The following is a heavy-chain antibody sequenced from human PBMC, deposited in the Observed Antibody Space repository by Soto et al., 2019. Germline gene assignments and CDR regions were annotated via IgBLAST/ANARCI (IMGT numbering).Heavy chain of an antibody. CDR1: GFTFRNFV. CDR3: AQDRGWGVVSPSHDY. V-gene: IGHV3-23*01. D-gene: IGHD2-21*01. CDR2: IRATGGQT. Sequence: EVQLLESGGGMVQPGGSLRLSCAASGFTFRNFVMSWVRQAPGKGLEWVSAIRATGGQTFYADSVKGRFTISRDNSKSMLYLQINSLRDEDTVLYFCAQDRGWGVVSPSHDYWGQGTLVTVSS. J-gene: IGHJ4*02.